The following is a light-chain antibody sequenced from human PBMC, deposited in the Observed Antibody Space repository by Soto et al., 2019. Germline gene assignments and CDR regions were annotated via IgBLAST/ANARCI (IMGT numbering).Light chain of an antibody. Sequence: EIVLTQSPATLSLSPGERATLSCRASPSVGSWLAWYQQKPGQPPRLLIYDVSNRAAGIPARFSGSGSGTDFTLTIRSLDPEDFAVYYCQQRHWPWTFGQGTTVEVK. J-gene: IGKJ1*01. CDR2: DVS. CDR3: QQRHWPWT. V-gene: IGKV3-11*01. CDR1: PSVGSW.